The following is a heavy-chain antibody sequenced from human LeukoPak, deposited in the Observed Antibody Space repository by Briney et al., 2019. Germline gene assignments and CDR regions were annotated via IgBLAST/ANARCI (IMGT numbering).Heavy chain of an antibody. CDR3: ARDPSRYYDTNRAFDI. V-gene: IGHV4-30-2*01. Sequence: SETLSLTCAVSGGSITSGGYSWSWIRQPPGKGLEWIGYISHAGITSYNPSLETRVTISLDRSKNQFSLRLSSVTAADTAVYFCARDPSRYYDTNRAFDIWGQGTLVTVSS. J-gene: IGHJ3*02. CDR1: GGSITSGGYS. CDR2: ISHAGIT. D-gene: IGHD3-22*01.